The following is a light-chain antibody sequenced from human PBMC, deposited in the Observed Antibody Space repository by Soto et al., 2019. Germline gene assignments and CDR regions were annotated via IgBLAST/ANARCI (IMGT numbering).Light chain of an antibody. CDR2: AAS. Sequence: DIQMTQSPTSLSASVGDRVTITCRASQAIRNDLGWYQQKPAKAPKRLIYAASSLQSGVPSRFSGSGSGTEFPLTISSLQPEDSATYDCLQLHTYPRTFGQGTKVEIK. V-gene: IGKV1-17*01. J-gene: IGKJ1*01. CDR3: LQLHTYPRT. CDR1: QAIRND.